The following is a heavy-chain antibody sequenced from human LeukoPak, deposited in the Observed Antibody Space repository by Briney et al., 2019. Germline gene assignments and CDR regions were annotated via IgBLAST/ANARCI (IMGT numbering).Heavy chain of an antibody. CDR1: GGSFSGYY. D-gene: IGHD3-22*01. CDR3: ARGHNYYDSSGYHNWFDP. Sequence: SETLSLTCAVYGGSFSGYYWSWIRQPPGKGLEWIGEINHSGSTNYNPSLKSRVTISVDTSKNQFSLKLSSVTAADTAVYYCARGHNYYDSSGYHNWFDPWGQGTLVTVSS. CDR2: INHSGST. J-gene: IGHJ5*02. V-gene: IGHV4-34*01.